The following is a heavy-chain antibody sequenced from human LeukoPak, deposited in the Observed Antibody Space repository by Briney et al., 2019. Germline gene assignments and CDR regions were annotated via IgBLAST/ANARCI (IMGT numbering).Heavy chain of an antibody. CDR2: ISHIGGYT. CDR1: GLIFDDYY. J-gene: IGHJ4*02. Sequence: GGSLRLSCAASGLIFDDYYMSWIRQAPGKGLEWVSYISHIGGYTAYADSVKGRFTISRDNTKNSLYLQMNSLRAEDTAVYYCASHGGHDFFDHWGQGSLVTVSS. CDR3: ASHGGHDFFDH. V-gene: IGHV3-11*06. D-gene: IGHD5-12*01.